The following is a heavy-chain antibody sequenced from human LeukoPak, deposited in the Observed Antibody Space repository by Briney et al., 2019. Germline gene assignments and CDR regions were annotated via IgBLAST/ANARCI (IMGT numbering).Heavy chain of an antibody. V-gene: IGHV3-23*01. D-gene: IGHD5-18*01. CDR3: AKDALRGYSFDY. CDR2: ISGSGGST. CDR1: GFTFSSYA. Sequence: GRSLRLSCAASGFTFSSYAMSWVRQAPGKGLDWVSAISGSGGSTYYADSVKGRFTISRDNSKNTLYLQMNSLRAEDTAVYYCAKDALRGYSFDYWGQGTLVTVSS. J-gene: IGHJ4*02.